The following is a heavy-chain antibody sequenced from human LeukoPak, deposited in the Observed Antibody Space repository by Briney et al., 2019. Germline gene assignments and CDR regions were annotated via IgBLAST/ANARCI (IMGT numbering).Heavy chain of an antibody. J-gene: IGHJ4*02. D-gene: IGHD5-18*01. CDR2: IIPIFGTA. CDR3: ARDLLGGSYGYGY. Sequence: SVTVSCKASGGTFSSYAISWVRQAPGQGLEWMGGIIPIFGTANYAQKFQGRVTITADESTSTAYMELSSLRSEDTAVYYCARDLLGGSYGYGYWGQGTLVTVSS. V-gene: IGHV1-69*01. CDR1: GGTFSSYA.